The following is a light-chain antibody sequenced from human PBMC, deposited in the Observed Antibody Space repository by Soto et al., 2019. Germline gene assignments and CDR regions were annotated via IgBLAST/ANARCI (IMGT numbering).Light chain of an antibody. CDR2: GAS. Sequence: EIVMTQSPATLSVSPWERAALSCGASQSLSSDLAWYQQKPGQAPRLRIYGASTRANGIPARFSGSGSGTEFTLTISSLQSEDFAVYYCQQYNNWPRTFGQGTKVDI. CDR3: QQYNNWPRT. CDR1: QSLSSD. J-gene: IGKJ1*01. V-gene: IGKV3-15*01.